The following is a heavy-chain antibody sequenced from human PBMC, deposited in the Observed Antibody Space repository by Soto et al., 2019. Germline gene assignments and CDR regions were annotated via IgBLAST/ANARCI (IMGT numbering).Heavy chain of an antibody. J-gene: IGHJ6*02. CDR1: GGSFSSSA. CDR2: IIPMYGTT. D-gene: IGHD2-15*01. V-gene: IGHV1-69*13. Sequence: ASVKVSCKSSGGSFSSSAITWVRQAPGQGLEWMGRIIPMYGTTFYAQTFQGRVTITADESTSTVYMHLSSLKSEDTASYFCATSVGGIGHRFFNMDVWGQGTTVTVSS. CDR3: ATSVGGIGHRFFNMDV.